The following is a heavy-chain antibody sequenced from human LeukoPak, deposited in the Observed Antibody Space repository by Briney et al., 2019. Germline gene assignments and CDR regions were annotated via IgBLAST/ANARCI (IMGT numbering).Heavy chain of an antibody. V-gene: IGHV3-23*01. D-gene: IGHD3/OR15-3a*01. Sequence: GGSLRLSRAASGFTFRSHDMSWVRQAPGKGLEWVSGISGSGGSTFYADSVKGRFTISRDNSKNTLYLQMNGLRVEDTAVYYCVREGPRGLAFDIWGQGTMVTVSS. CDR1: GFTFRSHD. CDR3: VREGPRGLAFDI. CDR2: ISGSGGST. J-gene: IGHJ3*02.